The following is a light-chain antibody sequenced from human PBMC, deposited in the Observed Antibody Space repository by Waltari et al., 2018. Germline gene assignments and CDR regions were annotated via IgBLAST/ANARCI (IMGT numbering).Light chain of an antibody. J-gene: IGLJ2*01. CDR2: LDSDGSH. V-gene: IGLV4-69*01. CDR3: QSWDTGINV. Sequence: QLVLTQPPSASASLGASVKLTCTLNSGPTRNAIAWHQQQPEKGPLFLMKLDSDGSHTKGDGIPDRFSGSSSGAERYLILSSLQSEDEADYYCQSWDTGINVFGGGTKLTVL. CDR1: SGPTRNA.